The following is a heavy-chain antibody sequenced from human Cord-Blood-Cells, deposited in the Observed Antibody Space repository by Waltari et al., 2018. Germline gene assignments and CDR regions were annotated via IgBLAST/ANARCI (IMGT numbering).Heavy chain of an antibody. V-gene: IGHV3-7*01. CDR1: GFTFRSYW. D-gene: IGHD2-15*01. Sequence: EVQLVESGGGLVQPGGSLRLSCAASGFTFRSYWMSWVRQAPGKGLEWGANIKQDVSEREYVDSVKGRFTIARDVVKTSLYRTMKSRGGEDTAVYSSATRGWYLSFDYWGQVTRVAVSS. J-gene: IGHJ4*02. CDR2: IKQDVSER. CDR3: ATRGWYLSFDY.